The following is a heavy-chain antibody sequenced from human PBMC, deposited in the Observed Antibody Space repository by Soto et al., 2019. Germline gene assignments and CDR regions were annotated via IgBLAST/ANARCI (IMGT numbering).Heavy chain of an antibody. Sequence: PGGSLRLSCAASGFTFDDYAMHWVRQAPGKGLEWVSGISWNSGSIGYADSVKGRFTIFRDNAKNSLYLQMNSLRAEDTALYYCAKGPTPQGAFDYWGQGTLVTVSS. J-gene: IGHJ4*02. V-gene: IGHV3-9*01. CDR3: AKGPTPQGAFDY. CDR1: GFTFDDYA. CDR2: ISWNSGSI. D-gene: IGHD3-16*01.